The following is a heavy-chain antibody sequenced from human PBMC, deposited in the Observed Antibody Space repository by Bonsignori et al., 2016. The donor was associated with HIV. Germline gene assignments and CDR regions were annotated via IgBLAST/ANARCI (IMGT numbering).Heavy chain of an antibody. D-gene: IGHD5-24*01. CDR3: ARGDEIDY. CDR2: IYSGGNT. V-gene: IGHV3-66*01. J-gene: IGHJ4*02. CDR1: GFTVNHYY. Sequence: EVQLVESGGTLVQPGWSLRLSCAVSGFTVNHYYMNWVRQAPGKGLEWVSTIYSGGNTYYADAVKGRFTISRDISTNTVYLQMNNLRAEDTALYYCARGDEIDYWGQGTLVTVS.